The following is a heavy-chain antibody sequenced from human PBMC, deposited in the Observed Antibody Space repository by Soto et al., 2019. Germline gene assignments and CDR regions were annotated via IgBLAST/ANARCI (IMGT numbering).Heavy chain of an antibody. CDR3: AKDRYGSGSYRNWFDP. CDR2: ISGSGGST. V-gene: IGHV3-23*01. Sequence: GGSLRLSCAASGFTFSSYAMSWVRQAPGKGLEWVSAISGSGGSTYYADSVKGRFTISRDNSKNTLYLQMNSLRAEDTAVYYCAKDRYGSGSYRNWFDPWGQGTLVTVSS. D-gene: IGHD3-10*01. J-gene: IGHJ5*02. CDR1: GFTFSSYA.